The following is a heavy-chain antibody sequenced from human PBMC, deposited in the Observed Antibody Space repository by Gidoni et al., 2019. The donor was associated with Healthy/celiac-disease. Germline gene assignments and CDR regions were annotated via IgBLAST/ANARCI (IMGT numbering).Heavy chain of an antibody. D-gene: IGHD2-15*01. J-gene: IGHJ6*03. V-gene: IGHV1-18*01. CDR1: GYTFTSHG. CDR3: AREGPLVAATPYHYYYMDV. CDR2: ISAYNGNT. Sequence: QVQLVQSGAEVKKPGASVKVSCKASGYTFTSHGRSWVRQAPGQGLEWMGWISAYNGNTNYAQKLQGRVTMTTDTSTSTAYMELRSLRSDDTAVYYCAREGPLVAATPYHYYYMDVWGKGTTVTVSS.